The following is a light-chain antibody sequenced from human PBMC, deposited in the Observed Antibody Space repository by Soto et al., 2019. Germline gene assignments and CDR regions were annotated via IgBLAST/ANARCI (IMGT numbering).Light chain of an antibody. CDR1: QSVNTY. V-gene: IGKV3-20*01. J-gene: IGKJ5*01. CDR2: GAS. CDR3: QQYGSSPLIT. Sequence: EILLTQSPATLSLSPGDSATLSCRASQSVNTYLAWYQQKPGQAPRLLIYGASKRATGIPARFSGSGSGTDFTLTISRLEPEDFVVYYCQQYGSSPLITFGQGTRLEIK.